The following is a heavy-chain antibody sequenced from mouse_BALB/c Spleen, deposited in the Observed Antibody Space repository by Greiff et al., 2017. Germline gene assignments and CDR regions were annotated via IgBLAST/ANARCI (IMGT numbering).Heavy chain of an antibody. J-gene: IGHJ4*01. D-gene: IGHD3-1*01. Sequence: VQLQQSGAELMKPGASVKISCKATGYTFSSYWIEWVKQRPGHGLEWIGEILPGSGSTNYNEKFKGKATFTADTSSNTAYMQLSSLTSEDSAVYYCAIGTARATSYAMDYWGQGTSVTVSS. CDR2: ILPGSGST. V-gene: IGHV1-9*01. CDR3: AIGTARATSYAMDY. CDR1: GYTFSSYW.